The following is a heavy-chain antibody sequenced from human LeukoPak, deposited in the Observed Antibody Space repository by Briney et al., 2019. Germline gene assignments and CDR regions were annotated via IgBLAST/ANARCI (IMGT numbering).Heavy chain of an antibody. CDR2: IYYRPTT. Sequence: SETLSLTCSVSGDSVGSSKYFWGWISQPPGKGLEWIGSIYYRPTTFYNASLRSRVTIYLDTSKNQFSLILNSVTAADTATYYCARGRDWNYQGYFDYWGPGSQVTVSS. D-gene: IGHD1-7*01. CDR1: GDSVGSSKYF. J-gene: IGHJ4*02. V-gene: IGHV4-39*07. CDR3: ARGRDWNYQGYFDY.